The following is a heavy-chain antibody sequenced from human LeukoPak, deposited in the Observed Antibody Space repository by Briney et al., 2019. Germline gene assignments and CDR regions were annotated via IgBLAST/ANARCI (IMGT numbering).Heavy chain of an antibody. D-gene: IGHD2/OR15-2a*01. J-gene: IGHJ5*01. CDR2: ISSSSSYI. CDR3: ARDIASYNGTTYYDIRFDF. CDR1: GFTFSSYS. V-gene: IGHV3-21*01. Sequence: GGSLRLSCAASGFTFSSYSMNWVRQAPGKGLEWVSSISSSSSYIYYADSVKGRFTISRDNAKNSLYLQMNSLRAEDTAVYYCARDIASYNGTTYYDIRFDFWGQGTLVTVSS.